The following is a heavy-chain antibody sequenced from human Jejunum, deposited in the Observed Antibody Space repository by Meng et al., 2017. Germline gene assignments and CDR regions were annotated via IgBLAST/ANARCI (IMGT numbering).Heavy chain of an antibody. V-gene: IGHV4-30-4*01. J-gene: IGHJ4*02. CDR3: ARGELLWDY. CDR1: GASISSGEYF. CDR2: MDYRGST. D-gene: IGHD2-2*01. Sequence: VQCQGSGPGLVKRSQTLSLTGTVSGASISSGEYFWSWIRQPPGKGLEWIGYMDYRGSTFYNPSLKSRVTISVDTSKNQFSLKLSSVTAADTAVYFCARGELLWDYWGQGTLVTVSS.